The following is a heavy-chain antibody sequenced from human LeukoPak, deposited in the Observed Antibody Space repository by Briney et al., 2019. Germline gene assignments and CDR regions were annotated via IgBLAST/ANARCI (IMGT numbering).Heavy chain of an antibody. CDR1: GFTFSSYG. CDR3: AKDRDSSSWYDY. V-gene: IGHV3-30*18. CDR2: ISYDGSNK. Sequence: GRSLRLSCAASGFTFSSYGMHWVRQAPGKGLEWVAVISYDGSNKYYADSVKGRFTISRDNSKNTLYLQMNSLRAEDTAVYYCAKDRDSSSWYDYWGQGTLVTVSS. J-gene: IGHJ4*02. D-gene: IGHD6-13*01.